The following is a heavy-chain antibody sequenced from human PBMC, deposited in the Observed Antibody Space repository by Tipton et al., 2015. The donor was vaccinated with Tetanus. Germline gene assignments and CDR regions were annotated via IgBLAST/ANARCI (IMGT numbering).Heavy chain of an antibody. CDR3: ARHWSKAYAGPFDP. CDR2: IFPGASDA. D-gene: IGHD2-2*01. CDR1: GYSFDKYW. J-gene: IGHJ5*02. Sequence: VQLVQSGAEVKKPGESLKISCSASGYSFDKYWIAWVRQKPGKGLEWMGIIFPGASDARYNPSFQGQVSISADKSNSTTYLTWGSLKASDTATYYCARHWSKAYAGPFDPWGQGTLVTVSS. V-gene: IGHV5-51*01.